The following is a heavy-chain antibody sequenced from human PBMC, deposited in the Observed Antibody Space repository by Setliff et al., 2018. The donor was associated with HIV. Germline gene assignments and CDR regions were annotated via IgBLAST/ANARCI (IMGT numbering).Heavy chain of an antibody. CDR1: EFTFSNYG. V-gene: IGHV3-33*08. CDR2: IWHDGSIK. D-gene: IGHD7-27*01. CDR3: AREFALGSDF. Sequence: GGSLRLSCAASEFTFSNYGMQWVRQAPGKGLEWVAVIWHDGSIKYYADSVKGRFTISRDNSKNRLYLQMNSLRAEDTALYYCAREFALGSDFWGQGTLVTVSS. J-gene: IGHJ4*02.